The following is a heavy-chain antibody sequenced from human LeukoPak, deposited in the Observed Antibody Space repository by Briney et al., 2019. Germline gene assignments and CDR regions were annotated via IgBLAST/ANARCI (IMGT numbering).Heavy chain of an antibody. D-gene: IGHD3-3*01. CDR1: GFTFTSSA. J-gene: IGHJ6*02. V-gene: IGHV1-58*01. Sequence: SVKVSCKASGFTFTSSAVQWVRQARGQRLEWIGWIVVGSGNTNYAQKFQERVTITRDMSTSTVYMELSSLRSEDTAVYYCAAPDFWSGYYPQGYYSYGMDVWGQGTTVTVSS. CDR2: IVVGSGNT. CDR3: AAPDFWSGYYPQGYYSYGMDV.